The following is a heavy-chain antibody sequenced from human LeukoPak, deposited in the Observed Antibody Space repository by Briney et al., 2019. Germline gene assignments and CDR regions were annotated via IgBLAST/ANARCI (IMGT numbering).Heavy chain of an antibody. V-gene: IGHV4-59*08. J-gene: IGHJ4*02. Sequence: SETLSLTCTVSGGSIRSYYWSWIRQPPGKGLEWLAYISDTGTTNYNPSLKSRVTISVDTSKNQFSLKLSSVTAADTAVYYCASINYETFDYWGQGTLVTVSS. D-gene: IGHD3-3*01. CDR1: GGSIRSYY. CDR3: ASINYETFDY. CDR2: ISDTGTT.